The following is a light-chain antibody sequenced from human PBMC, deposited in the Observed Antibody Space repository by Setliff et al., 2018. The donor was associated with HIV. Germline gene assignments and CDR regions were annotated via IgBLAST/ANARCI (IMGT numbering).Light chain of an antibody. CDR2: YNS. CDR1: NIASKS. Sequence: SYELTQPPSVSVAPGKTASISCGGSNIASKSVHWYQHKPGQAPVLVIYYNSDRPSGIPERFSGSKSGNTATLTISRVEAGDEADYYCQMWDRSSDHYVFGTGTKVTVL. CDR3: QMWDRSSDHYV. J-gene: IGLJ1*01. V-gene: IGLV3-21*04.